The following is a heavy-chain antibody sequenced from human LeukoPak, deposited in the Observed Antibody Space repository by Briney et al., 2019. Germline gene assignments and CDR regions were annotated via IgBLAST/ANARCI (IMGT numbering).Heavy chain of an antibody. D-gene: IGHD2-2*01. CDR3: ARPHLGYCGSTSCSSCDFDF. CDR2: IYYSGST. V-gene: IGHV4-39*01. CDR1: CGSISSSSYY. J-gene: IGHJ4*02. Sequence: PSETLSLTCTVSCGSISSSSYYWGWIRQPPGKGLEWIGTIYYSGSTYYNPSLKSRVTISVDTSKNQFSLKLSSVTAADTTVYYCARPHLGYCGSTSCSSCDFDFWGQGTLVTVP.